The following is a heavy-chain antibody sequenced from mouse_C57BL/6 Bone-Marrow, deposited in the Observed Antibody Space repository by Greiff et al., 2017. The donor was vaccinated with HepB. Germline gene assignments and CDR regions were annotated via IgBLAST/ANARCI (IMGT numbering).Heavy chain of an antibody. CDR2: ISNYYGDA. CDR1: GYTFTDYA. CDR3: ANYYGSSYWYFDV. D-gene: IGHD1-1*01. V-gene: IGHV1-67*01. Sequence: QVQLKQSGPELVRPGVSVKISCKGSGYTFTDYAMHWVKQSHAKSLEWIGVISNYYGDASYNQKLKDKATMTVDKSSSTAYMELARLTSEDSAVYYCANYYGSSYWYFDVWGTGTTVTVSS. J-gene: IGHJ1*03.